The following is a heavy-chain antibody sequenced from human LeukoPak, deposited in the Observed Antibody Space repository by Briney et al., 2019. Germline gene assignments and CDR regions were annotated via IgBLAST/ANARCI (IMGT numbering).Heavy chain of an antibody. Sequence: GSLRLSCAASGFTFSSYWMSWIRQPAGKGLEWIGRIYTSGSTNYNPSLKSRVTISVDTSKNQFSLKLSSVTAADTAVYYCARVGDFWSGYFDYWGQGTLVTVSS. J-gene: IGHJ4*02. V-gene: IGHV4-4*07. D-gene: IGHD3-3*01. CDR1: GFTFSSYW. CDR3: ARVGDFWSGYFDY. CDR2: IYTSGST.